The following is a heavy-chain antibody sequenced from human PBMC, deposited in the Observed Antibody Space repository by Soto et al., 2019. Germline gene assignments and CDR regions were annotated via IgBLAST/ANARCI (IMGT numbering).Heavy chain of an antibody. Sequence: NPSETLSLTCTVSGGSITSGDYYWSWIRQHPGTGLEWIGYISYSGSTYYNPSLTSQIIISLDTSRNQFSLKLRSVTAADTAVYFCARHHCTTTSCFTGYFDYWGQGTLVTVSS. CDR2: ISYSGST. V-gene: IGHV4-31*01. CDR1: GGSITSGDYY. J-gene: IGHJ4*02. CDR3: ARHHCTTTSCFTGYFDY. D-gene: IGHD2-2*02.